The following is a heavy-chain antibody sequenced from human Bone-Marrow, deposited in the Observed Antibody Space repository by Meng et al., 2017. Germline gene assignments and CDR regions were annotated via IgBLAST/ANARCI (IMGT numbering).Heavy chain of an antibody. CDR3: ASTLLWFGELRFSEY. V-gene: IGHV3-48*03. J-gene: IGHJ4*02. CDR2: ISSSGSTI. CDR1: GFTFSSYE. D-gene: IGHD3-10*01. Sequence: GESLKISCAASGFTFSSYEMNWVRQAPGKGLEWVSYISSSGSTIYYADSVKGRFTISRDNAKNSLYLQMNSLRAEDTAVYYCASTLLWFGELRFSEYWGRGTLVTVSS.